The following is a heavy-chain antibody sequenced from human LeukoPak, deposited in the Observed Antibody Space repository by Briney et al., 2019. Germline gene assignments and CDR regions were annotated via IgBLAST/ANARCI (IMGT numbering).Heavy chain of an antibody. Sequence: SETLSLTCAVYGGSFSGYYWSWIRQPPGKGLEWIGEINHSGSTNYNPSLKSRVTISVDTSKNQFSLKLSSVTAADTAVYYCARGRYFDWLLYFDYWGQGTLVIVSS. J-gene: IGHJ4*02. V-gene: IGHV4-34*01. CDR1: GGSFSGYY. D-gene: IGHD3-9*01. CDR3: ARGRYFDWLLYFDY. CDR2: INHSGST.